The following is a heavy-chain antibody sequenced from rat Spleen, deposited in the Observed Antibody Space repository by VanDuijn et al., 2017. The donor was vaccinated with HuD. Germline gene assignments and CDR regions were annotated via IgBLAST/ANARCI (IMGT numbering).Heavy chain of an antibody. V-gene: IGHV5-29*01. Sequence: EVQLVESDGGLVQPGRSLKLSCAASGFTFSDYYMAWVRQAPPKGLEWVATFSYGDSSGHSGTYYRDSVKGRFTISRDNAKSTLYLQMNSLRSEDTATYYCVGAGYLRPFFFDYWGQGVMVTVSS. CDR1: GFTFSDYY. CDR3: VGAGYLRPFFFDY. D-gene: IGHD2-2*01. J-gene: IGHJ2*01. CDR2: FSYGDSSGHSGT.